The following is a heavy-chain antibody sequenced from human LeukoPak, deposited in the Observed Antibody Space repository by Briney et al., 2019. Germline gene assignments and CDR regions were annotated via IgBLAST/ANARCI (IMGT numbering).Heavy chain of an antibody. CDR2: ISSSGRNI. V-gene: IGHV3-11*01. J-gene: IGHJ4*02. Sequence: GGSLRLSCTASVFTMSDHYMTWIRQPPGKGLEWVSYISSSGRNIYYADSVKGRFTISRDSTKNSLNLQMNSLRPEDTAMYFCARLAYGGPDFWGQGTLVTVAS. CDR3: ARLAYGGPDF. D-gene: IGHD2/OR15-2a*01. CDR1: VFTMSDHY.